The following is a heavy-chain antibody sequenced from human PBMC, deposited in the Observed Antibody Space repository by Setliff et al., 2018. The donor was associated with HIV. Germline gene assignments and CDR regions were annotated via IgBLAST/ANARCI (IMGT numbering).Heavy chain of an antibody. D-gene: IGHD2-2*01. CDR1: GGSISSHY. Sequence: SETLSLTCTVSGGSISSHYWSWIRQPPGKGLEWIGSIYYSGSTYYNPSLKSRVTISVDTSKNQFSLKLSSVTAADTAVYYCARVDCSSTSCYRDYYYYMDVWGKGTTVTVSS. CDR3: ARVDCSSTSCYRDYYYYMDV. CDR2: IYYSGST. J-gene: IGHJ6*03. V-gene: IGHV4-59*05.